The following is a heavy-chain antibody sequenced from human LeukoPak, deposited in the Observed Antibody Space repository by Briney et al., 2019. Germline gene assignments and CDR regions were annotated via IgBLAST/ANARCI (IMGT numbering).Heavy chain of an antibody. D-gene: IGHD6-6*01. CDR2: INHSGST. V-gene: IGHV4-34*01. Sequence: PSETLSLTCAVYGGSFSGYYWSWIRQPPGKGLEWIGEINHSGSTNYNPSLKSRATISVDTSKNQFSLKLSSVTAADTAVYYCARETLSSIAARPVDYWGQGTLVTVSS. CDR1: GGSFSGYY. CDR3: ARETLSSIAARPVDY. J-gene: IGHJ4*02.